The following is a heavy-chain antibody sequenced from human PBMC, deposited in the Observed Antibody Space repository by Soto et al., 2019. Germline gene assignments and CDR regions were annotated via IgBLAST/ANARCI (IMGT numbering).Heavy chain of an antibody. D-gene: IGHD2-2*01. CDR2: VIPIFGTA. J-gene: IGHJ6*02. Sequence: QVQLVQSGAEVKKPGSSVKVSCKAPGGTFSSYAISWVRQAPGQGLEWMGGVIPIFGTAKYAQKFQCRVTITADESTSTGDMEMRSLRSEDTAVYYCARAQCGSSSLDIYYYYYYGMDVCGQGTTVTVSS. CDR3: ARAQCGSSSLDIYYYYYYGMDV. CDR1: GGTFSSYA. V-gene: IGHV1-69*01.